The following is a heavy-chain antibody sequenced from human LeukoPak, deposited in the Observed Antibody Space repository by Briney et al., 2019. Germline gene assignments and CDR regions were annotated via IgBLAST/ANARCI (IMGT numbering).Heavy chain of an antibody. CDR1: GYTFTDNY. CDR2: IYPRDGST. Sequence: ASVKVSCKASGYTFTDNYLHWVRQAPGQGLEWMGMIYPRDGSTSYAQNFQGRVTVTRDTSTTTVHMELRGLRSEDTAVYYCARDQEGFDYWGQGTVVTVSS. CDR3: ARDQEGFDY. J-gene: IGHJ4*02. V-gene: IGHV1-46*01.